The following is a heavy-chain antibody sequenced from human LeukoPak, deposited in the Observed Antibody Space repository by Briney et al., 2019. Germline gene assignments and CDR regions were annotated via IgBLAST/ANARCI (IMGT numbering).Heavy chain of an antibody. CDR1: GGTFNNYS. Sequence: GSSVKVSCMASGGTFNNYSISWVRQAPGQGLECMGGIIPILGIANYTQKFQGRVTITADKSTSTTYMELSSLRSEDTAVYYCARGGTPAVGTYYYYDGMDVWGQGTTVTVS. J-gene: IGHJ6*02. V-gene: IGHV1-69*02. CDR3: ARGGTPAVGTYYYYDGMDV. D-gene: IGHD1-26*01. CDR2: IIPILGIA.